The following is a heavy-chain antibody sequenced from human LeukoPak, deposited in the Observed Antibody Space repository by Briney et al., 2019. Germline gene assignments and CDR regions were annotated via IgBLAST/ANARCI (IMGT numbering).Heavy chain of an antibody. V-gene: IGHV3-11*01. CDR2: ISSSGSTI. Sequence: GGSLRLSCAASGFTFSDYYMGWFRQAPGKGLEWVSYISSSGSTIYYADSVKGRFTISRDNAKNSLYLQMNSLRAEDTAVYYCAKPFYGGNQPFDFWGQGTLVTVSS. CDR1: GFTFSDYY. CDR3: AKPFYGGNQPFDF. D-gene: IGHD4-23*01. J-gene: IGHJ4*02.